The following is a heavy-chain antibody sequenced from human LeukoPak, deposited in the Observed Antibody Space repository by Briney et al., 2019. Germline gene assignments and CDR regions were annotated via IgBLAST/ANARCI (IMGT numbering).Heavy chain of an antibody. CDR2: IYSGGST. Sequence: PGGSLRLSCAVSGFTVSSNYMSWVRQAPGKGLEWVSVIYSGGSTYYAASVKGRFTISRDNSKNTLYLQMNSLRAEDTAVYYCARGGVVFTSYFDYWGQGTLVTVSS. CDR3: ARGGVVFTSYFDY. J-gene: IGHJ4*02. V-gene: IGHV3-53*01. CDR1: GFTVSSNY. D-gene: IGHD3-22*01.